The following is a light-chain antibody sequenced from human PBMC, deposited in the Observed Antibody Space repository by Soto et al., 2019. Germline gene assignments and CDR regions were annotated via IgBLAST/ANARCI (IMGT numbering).Light chain of an antibody. Sequence: EIVMTQSPDTLSVSPGERATLSCRASQSISSNLAWYQQKPGQAPSLLLYGASTRATGVPVRFSGSGSGTVFTLTINNLQSEDFVTYYCQQYDQGPRTFGQGTKVEIK. CDR3: QQYDQGPRT. CDR1: QSISSN. CDR2: GAS. V-gene: IGKV3-15*01. J-gene: IGKJ1*01.